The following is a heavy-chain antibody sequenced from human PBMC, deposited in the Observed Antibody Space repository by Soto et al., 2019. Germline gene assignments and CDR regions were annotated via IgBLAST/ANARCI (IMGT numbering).Heavy chain of an antibody. D-gene: IGHD5-18*01. CDR3: ARIAPGVAMEYYFDY. Sequence: GSGPTLVNPTETLTLTCTVSGFSLTNARMGVAWIRQPPGKALEWLAHIFSIDEKSYRTSLQSRLTISKDTSKSQVVLTMTNMDPVDTATYYCARIAPGVAMEYYFDYWGQGTLVTVSS. CDR2: IFSIDEK. V-gene: IGHV2-26*01. CDR1: GFSLTNARMG. J-gene: IGHJ4*02.